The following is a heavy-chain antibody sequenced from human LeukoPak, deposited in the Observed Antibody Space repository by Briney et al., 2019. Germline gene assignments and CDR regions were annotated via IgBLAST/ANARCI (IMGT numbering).Heavy chain of an antibody. D-gene: IGHD3-10*01. CDR2: ISAYNGNT. CDR1: GYTFTSYG. CDR3: ARDADITMVRGVFDY. V-gene: IGHV1-18*01. Sequence: ASVKVSCKASGYTFTSYGISWVRQAPGQGLEWMGWISAYNGNTNYAQKLQGRVTMTTDTSTSTAYMELSSLRSEDTAVYYCARDADITMVRGVFDYWGQGTLVTVSS. J-gene: IGHJ4*02.